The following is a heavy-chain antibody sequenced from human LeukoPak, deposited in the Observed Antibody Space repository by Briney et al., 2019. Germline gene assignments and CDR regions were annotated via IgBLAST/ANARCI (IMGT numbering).Heavy chain of an antibody. V-gene: IGHV1-8*02. CDR3: ARRPLGYGSGTY. D-gene: IGHD3-10*01. J-gene: IGHJ4*02. CDR2: MNPNSGNT. CDR1: GYTFTSYG. Sequence: GASVKVSCKASGYTFTSYGINWVRQAPGQGLEWMGWMNPNSGNTGYAQKFQGRVTMTRNTSISTAYMELSSLRSEDTAVYYCARRPLGYGSGTYWGQGTLVTVPS.